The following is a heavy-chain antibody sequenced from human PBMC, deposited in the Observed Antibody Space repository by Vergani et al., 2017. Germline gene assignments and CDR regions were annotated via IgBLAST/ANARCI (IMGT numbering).Heavy chain of an antibody. CDR2: ISYDGSNK. J-gene: IGHJ4*02. V-gene: IGHV3-30-3*01. Sequence: QVQLVESGGGVVQPGRSLRLSCAASGFTFSSYAMHWVRQAPGKGLEWVAVISYDGSNKYYADSVKGRFTSSRDNSKNTLYLQMNSLRAEDTAVYYCARAAELRYFDWLSPHFDYWGQGTLVTVSS. CDR3: ARAAELRYFDWLSPHFDY. D-gene: IGHD3-9*01. CDR1: GFTFSSYA.